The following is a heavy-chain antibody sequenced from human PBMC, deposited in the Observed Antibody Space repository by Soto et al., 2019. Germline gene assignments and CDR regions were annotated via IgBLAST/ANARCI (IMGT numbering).Heavy chain of an antibody. CDR2: IDVGSGNT. Sequence: EASVKVSCNASGYTRTSSAVQRVRQARGQRLEWIGWIDVGSGNTNYAQKFQERVTITRDMSTSTAYMELSSLRSEDTAVYYCAAVPQLGANYYYYMDVWGKGTTVTVS. CDR3: AAVPQLGANYYYYMDV. J-gene: IGHJ6*03. D-gene: IGHD6-6*01. CDR1: GYTRTSSA. V-gene: IGHV1-58*01.